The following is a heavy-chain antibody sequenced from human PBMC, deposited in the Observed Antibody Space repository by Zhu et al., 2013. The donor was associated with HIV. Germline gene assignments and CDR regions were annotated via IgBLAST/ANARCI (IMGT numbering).Heavy chain of an antibody. Sequence: QVQQQESGPGLVKPSETLSLTCTVSGGSVSSGSYYWSWIRQPPGKGLEWIGYIYYSGSTNYNPSLKSRVTISVDTSKNQFSLKLSSVTAADTAVYYCARARWDDFWSGWDYFDYWGQGTLVTVSS. D-gene: IGHD3-3*01. CDR2: IYYSGST. CDR1: GGSVSSGSYY. V-gene: IGHV4-61*01. J-gene: IGHJ4*02. CDR3: ARARWDDFWSGWDYFDY.